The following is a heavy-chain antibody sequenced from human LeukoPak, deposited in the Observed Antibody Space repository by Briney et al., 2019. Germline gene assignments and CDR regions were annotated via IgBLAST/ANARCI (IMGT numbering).Heavy chain of an antibody. CDR3: ARGFYDSSGYDDLDAFDI. CDR1: GGTFSTYA. Sequence: SVKVSCKASGGTFSTYAISWVRQAPGQGLEWMGGIIPIFGTSNYAQKLQGRVTMTTDTSTSTAYMELRSLRSDDTAVYYCARGFYDSSGYDDLDAFDIWGQGTMVTVSS. J-gene: IGHJ3*02. CDR2: IIPIFGTS. D-gene: IGHD3-22*01. V-gene: IGHV1-69*05.